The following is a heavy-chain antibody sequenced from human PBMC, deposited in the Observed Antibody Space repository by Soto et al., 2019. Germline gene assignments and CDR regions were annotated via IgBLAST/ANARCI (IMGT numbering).Heavy chain of an antibody. J-gene: IGHJ6*04. Sequence: QVQLVQSGAEVKKPGASVKVSCKASGYTFTSYDINWVRQATGQGLEWMGWMNPNSGNTGYAQKFQGRVTLTRNTSIRTAYVALSILRSEDTAVYYCARAFPGSLYDDITYGMDVWGKGTTVTVSS. CDR2: MNPNSGNT. CDR1: GYTFTSYD. V-gene: IGHV1-8*01. D-gene: IGHD3-9*01. CDR3: ARAFPGSLYDDITYGMDV.